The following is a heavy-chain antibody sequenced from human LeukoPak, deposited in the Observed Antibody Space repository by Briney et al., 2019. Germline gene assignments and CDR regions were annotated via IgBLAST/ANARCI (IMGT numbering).Heavy chain of an antibody. J-gene: IGHJ6*04. V-gene: IGHV1-8*03. D-gene: IGHD3-10*01. CDR3: ARGHRITMVRGTPYGMDV. CDR2: MNPNSGNT. Sequence: ASVKVSCKASGYTFTSYGISWVRQAPGQGLEWMGWMNPNSGNTGYAQKFQGRVTITRNTSISTAYMELSSLRSEDTAVYYCARGHRITMVRGTPYGMDVWGKGTTVTVSS. CDR1: GYTFTSYG.